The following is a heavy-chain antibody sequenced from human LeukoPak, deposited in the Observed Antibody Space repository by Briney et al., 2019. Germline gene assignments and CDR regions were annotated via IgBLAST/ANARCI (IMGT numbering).Heavy chain of an antibody. J-gene: IGHJ6*02. V-gene: IGHV4-4*07. CDR3: AREGYHYSLDV. Sequence: SETLSLTCTVSNYSISSYYWSWIRQPAGKGLEWIGRIYASGTTNYNPSLKSRVTMSVDTSKNQFSLKLSSVTAADTAVYYCAREGYHYSLDVWGQGTTVTVSS. CDR2: IYASGTT. CDR1: NYSISSYY.